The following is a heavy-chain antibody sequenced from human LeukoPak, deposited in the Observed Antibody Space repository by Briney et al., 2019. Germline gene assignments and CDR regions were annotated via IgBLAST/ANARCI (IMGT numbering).Heavy chain of an antibody. V-gene: IGHV1-69*05. D-gene: IGHD3-3*01. Sequence: SVKVSCKASGGTFSSYAISWVRQAPGQGLEWVGGIIPIFGTANYAQKFQGRVTITTDESTSTAYMELSSLRSEDTAVYYCAREGADFWSGYDFDYWGQGTLVTVSS. CDR1: GGTFSSYA. CDR3: AREGADFWSGYDFDY. J-gene: IGHJ4*02. CDR2: IIPIFGTA.